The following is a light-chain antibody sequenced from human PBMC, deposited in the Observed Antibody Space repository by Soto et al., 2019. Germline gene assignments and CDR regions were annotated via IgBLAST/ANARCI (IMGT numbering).Light chain of an antibody. CDR3: SSCTSSSTPV. Sequence: QSVLTQPASVSGSPGQSITISCTGTSSDVGDYNYVSWYQQHPGKAPKVMIYDVSNRPSGVSNRFSGSKSGNTASLTISGLQAEDEADYYCSSCTSSSTPVFGTGTKVTVL. V-gene: IGLV2-14*01. CDR1: SSDVGDYNY. J-gene: IGLJ1*01. CDR2: DVS.